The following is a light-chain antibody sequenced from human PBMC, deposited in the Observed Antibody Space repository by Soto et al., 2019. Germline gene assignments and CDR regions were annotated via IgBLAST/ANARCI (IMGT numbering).Light chain of an antibody. CDR3: SSYASSSSLDV. V-gene: IGLV2-14*03. CDR2: DVS. Sequence: QSVLTQPASVSGSPGQSITISCTGTSSDVGDYNYVSWFQQHPGKAPKLMIYDVSSRPSGISNRFSGSKSGNTASLTISGLQAEDEADYYCSSYASSSSLDVFGSWTKVTVL. J-gene: IGLJ1*01. CDR1: SSDVGDYNY.